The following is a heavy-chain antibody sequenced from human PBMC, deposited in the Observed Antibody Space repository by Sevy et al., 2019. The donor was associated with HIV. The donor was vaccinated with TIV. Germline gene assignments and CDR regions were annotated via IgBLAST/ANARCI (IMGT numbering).Heavy chain of an antibody. D-gene: IGHD2-15*01. V-gene: IGHV3-53*03. CDR3: ATTSTPLYYYALDV. Sequence: GGSLRLSCAASEFTVSSKYMSWVRQAPGKGLEWVSVIYSGGNTYYADSVKGRFTISRDISKNTLYLQMNNLRAEDTAIYYCATTSTPLYYYALDVWGQGTTVTVSS. J-gene: IGHJ6*02. CDR1: EFTVSSKY. CDR2: IYSGGNT.